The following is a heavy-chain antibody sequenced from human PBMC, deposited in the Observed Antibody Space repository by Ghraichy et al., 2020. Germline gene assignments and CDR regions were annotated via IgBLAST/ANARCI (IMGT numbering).Heavy chain of an antibody. J-gene: IGHJ4*02. CDR2: ISGGSEYT. Sequence: GESLNISCAASGFSFSNYAMSWVRQAPGRGLEWVSAISGGSEYTKYADSEQGRFTISRDNSKNTLYLQMNSLRAEDTAVYYCAKCGTHGGSSYFDWGQGTLVTVSS. V-gene: IGHV3-23*01. CDR1: GFSFSNYA. D-gene: IGHD2-15*01. CDR3: AKCGTHGGSSYFD.